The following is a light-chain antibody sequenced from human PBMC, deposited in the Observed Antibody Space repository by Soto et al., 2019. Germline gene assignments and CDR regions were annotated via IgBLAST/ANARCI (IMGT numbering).Light chain of an antibody. J-gene: IGKJ2*01. CDR2: GAS. CDR1: QSVSSN. V-gene: IGKV3-15*01. Sequence: EIVMTQSPATLSVSPGERATLSCRASQSVSSNLAWYQQKPGQAPRLLIYGASTRATGIPDRFSGSGSGTEFTLTISSLQSEDFAVYYCQQCNNWPYTFGQGTKLEIK. CDR3: QQCNNWPYT.